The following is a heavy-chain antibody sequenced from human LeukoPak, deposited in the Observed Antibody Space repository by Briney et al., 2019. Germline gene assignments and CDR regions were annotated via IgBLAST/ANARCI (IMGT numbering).Heavy chain of an antibody. Sequence: GGSLRLSCAASGFTFSSYSMNWVRQAPGKGLEWVSIIYSGGSTYYADSVKGRFTISRDNSKNTLYLQMNSLRAEDTAVYYCAKDSGGHYYDSSGGQGTLVTVSS. V-gene: IGHV3-23*03. CDR1: GFTFSSYS. CDR3: AKDSGGHYYDSS. J-gene: IGHJ4*02. D-gene: IGHD3-22*01. CDR2: IIYSGGST.